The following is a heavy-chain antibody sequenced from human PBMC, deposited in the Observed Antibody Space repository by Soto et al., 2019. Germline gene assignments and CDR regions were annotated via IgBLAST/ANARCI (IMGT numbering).Heavy chain of an antibody. V-gene: IGHV4-39*01. D-gene: IGHD3-10*01. CDR3: ARRGRSASGSYYFDY. Sequence: ETLSLTCTVSGGSISNSSYYWGWIRQPPGMGLEWIGHIYYSGSTYYYSPSLKSRVTISVDTSKNQFSLDLTSVTAADTAVYYCARRGRSASGSYYFDYWGQGTLVTVSS. CDR2: IYYSGST. CDR1: GGSISNSSYY. J-gene: IGHJ4*02.